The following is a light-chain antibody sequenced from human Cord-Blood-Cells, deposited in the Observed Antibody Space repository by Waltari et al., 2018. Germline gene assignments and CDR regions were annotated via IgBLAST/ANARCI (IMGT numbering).Light chain of an antibody. CDR1: PSVLYSSNNKNY. CDR2: WAS. Sequence: DIVMTQSPDSLAVSLGARATINCTSSPSVLYSSNNKNYLAWYQQKPGQPPKLLIYWASTRESGVPDRFSGSGSGTDFTLTISSLQAEDVAVYYCQQYYSTPPTFGQGTKVEIK. CDR3: QQYYSTPPT. J-gene: IGKJ1*01. V-gene: IGKV4-1*01.